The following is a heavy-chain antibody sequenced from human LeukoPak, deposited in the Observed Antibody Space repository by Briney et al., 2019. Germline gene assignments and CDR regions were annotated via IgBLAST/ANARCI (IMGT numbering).Heavy chain of an antibody. Sequence: GGSLRLSCAASGVTLSDHHMDWVRQAPGKGLEWVGRTRDKRRGYTTEYAASVKGRFTISRDDSKTSVFLQMNSLRIEDTAVYYCARARGYSGYDYPFYYYYYMDVWGKGTTVTVSS. CDR2: TRDKRRGYTT. V-gene: IGHV3-72*01. D-gene: IGHD5-12*01. J-gene: IGHJ6*03. CDR1: GVTLSDHH. CDR3: ARARGYSGYDYPFYYYYYMDV.